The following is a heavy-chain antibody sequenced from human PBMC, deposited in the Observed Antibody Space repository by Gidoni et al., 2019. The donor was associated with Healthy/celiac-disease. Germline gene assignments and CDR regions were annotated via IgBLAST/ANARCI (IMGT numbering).Heavy chain of an antibody. V-gene: IGHV3-48*01. CDR1: GFPFSSYS. CDR3: ARSYSGYDLYYYYYMDV. J-gene: IGHJ6*03. Sequence: EVQLVESGGGLVQPGGSLRLSCAASGFPFSSYSMNWVRQAPGKGLEWVSYISSSSSTIYYADSVKGRFTISRDNAKNSLYLQMNSLRAEDTAVYYCARSYSGYDLYYYYYMDVWGKGTTVTVSS. CDR2: ISSSSSTI. D-gene: IGHD5-12*01.